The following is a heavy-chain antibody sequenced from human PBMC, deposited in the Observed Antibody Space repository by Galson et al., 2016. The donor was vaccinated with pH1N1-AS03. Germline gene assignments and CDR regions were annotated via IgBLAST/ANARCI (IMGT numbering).Heavy chain of an antibody. CDR3: ARDQGSVRTTRAFDI. J-gene: IGHJ3*02. CDR2: IFPFFGTA. D-gene: IGHD1-26*01. V-gene: IGHV1-69*06. Sequence: SVKVSCKASGGSFSNFVFSWVRQAPGQGLEWMAGIFPFFGTANYTQKFQGRLTVTADKSTSTTHMELKSLRSEDTAVYYCARDQGSVRTTRAFDIWGQGTMVTVSS. CDR1: GGSFSNFV.